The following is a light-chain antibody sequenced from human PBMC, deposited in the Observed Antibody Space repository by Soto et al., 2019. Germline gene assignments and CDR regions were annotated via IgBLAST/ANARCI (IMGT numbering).Light chain of an antibody. CDR2: AAS. CDR1: QSISSY. CDR3: QQSYSTPLT. V-gene: IGKV1-39*01. Sequence: DIQMTQSPSSLSASVGDRVTITCRASQSISSYLNWYQQKPGKAPKLLIYAASSLQSGVPSRFSGSGSGTDFTLTIRSLQPEEFATYYCQQSYSTPLTFGGGTKVEI. J-gene: IGKJ4*01.